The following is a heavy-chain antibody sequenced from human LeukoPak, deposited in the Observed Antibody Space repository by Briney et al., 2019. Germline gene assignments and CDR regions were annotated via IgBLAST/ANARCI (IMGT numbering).Heavy chain of an antibody. J-gene: IGHJ4*02. CDR3: ARVRVSYFDY. V-gene: IGHV1-69*13. CDR1: GGTFSSYA. Sequence: SVKVSCKASGGTFSSYAISWVRQAPGQGLEWMGGIIPIFGTANYAQKFQGRVTITADESTSAAYMELSSLRSEDTDVYYCARVRVSYFDYWGQGALVTVSS. D-gene: IGHD3-10*01. CDR2: IIPIFGTA.